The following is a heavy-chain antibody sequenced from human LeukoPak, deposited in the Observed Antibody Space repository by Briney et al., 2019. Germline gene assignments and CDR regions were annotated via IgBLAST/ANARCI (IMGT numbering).Heavy chain of an antibody. V-gene: IGHV3-53*01. CDR1: GFTVSSNY. CDR3: AANPYHFDYGGSPTFDY. D-gene: IGHD4-23*01. CDR2: IYSGGST. J-gene: IGHJ4*02. Sequence: PGGSLRLSCAASGFTVSSNYMSWVRQAPGKGLEWVSVIYSGGSTYYADSVKGRFTISRDNSKNTLYLQMNSLRAEDTAVYYCAANPYHFDYGGSPTFDYWGQGTLVTVSS.